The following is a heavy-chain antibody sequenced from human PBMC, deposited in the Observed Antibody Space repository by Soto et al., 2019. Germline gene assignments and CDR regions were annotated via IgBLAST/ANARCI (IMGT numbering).Heavy chain of an antibody. CDR3: VRQGYGSGPNWFDS. CDR2: IVVGSGNT. V-gene: IGHV1-58*01. CDR1: GFTFTSSA. Sequence: GASVKVSCKASGFTFTSSAVQWVRQARGQRLEWIGWIVVGSGNTNYAQKFQERVTITRDMSTSTAYMELSSLRSADTAVYFCVRQGYGSGPNWFDSWGQGTLVTVSS. J-gene: IGHJ5*01. D-gene: IGHD3-10*01.